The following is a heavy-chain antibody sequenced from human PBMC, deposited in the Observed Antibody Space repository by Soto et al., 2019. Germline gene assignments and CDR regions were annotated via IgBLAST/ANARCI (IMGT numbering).Heavy chain of an antibody. CDR3: ARALRRSYYYGY. CDR2: MNPYSGNT. Sequence: ASVKVSCKASGYTFTSYGISWVRQAPGQGLEWIGWMNPYSGNTNYAQKFQGRVTMTRNTSISTAYMELSSLRSEDTAVYYCARALRRSYYYGYWGQGTLVTVSS. J-gene: IGHJ4*02. V-gene: IGHV1-8*02. CDR1: GYTFTSYG. D-gene: IGHD3-22*01.